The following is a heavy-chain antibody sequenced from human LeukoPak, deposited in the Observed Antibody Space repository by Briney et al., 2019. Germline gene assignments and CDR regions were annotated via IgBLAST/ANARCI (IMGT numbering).Heavy chain of an antibody. V-gene: IGHV4-39*01. CDR1: GGSISSSSYF. J-gene: IGHJ2*01. CDR3: ARQRRDDNWYFDL. D-gene: IGHD3-22*01. Sequence: SETLSLTCTVSGGSISSSSYFWGWIRQPPGKGLEWIGSIYYSGSTYYNPSLKSRVTISVDTSTNQFSLKLSSVTAADTAVYYCARQRRDDNWYFDLWGRGTLVTVPS. CDR2: IYYSGST.